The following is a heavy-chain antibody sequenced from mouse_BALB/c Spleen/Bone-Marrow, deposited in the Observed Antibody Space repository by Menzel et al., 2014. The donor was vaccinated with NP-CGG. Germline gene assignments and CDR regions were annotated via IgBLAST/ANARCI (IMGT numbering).Heavy chain of an antibody. Sequence: VQLQQSGAEFAKPGASVRLSCKASGYTFTRFYIHWVKQRPGQDLEWIGEIDPSDSYINYNQKFKGKATLTVDKSSGTAYMQLSSLTSEDSALYYCARWGYLDYWGQGTTLTVSS. CDR3: ARWGYLDY. J-gene: IGHJ2*01. D-gene: IGHD3-1*01. CDR2: IDPSDSYI. V-gene: IGHV1-69*02. CDR1: GYTFTRFY.